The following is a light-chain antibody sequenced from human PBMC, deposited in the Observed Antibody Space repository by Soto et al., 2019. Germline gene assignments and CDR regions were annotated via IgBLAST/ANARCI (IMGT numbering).Light chain of an antibody. J-gene: IGKJ5*01. Sequence: SQSPAALSLSQGERATLSCRASQSISTYLAWYQQKPGQAPRLLIYDASNRAAGIPARFSGSGSGTDFTLTISSVEPEDFAVYYCQQRSNWPPITFGQGTRLAI. V-gene: IGKV3-11*01. CDR2: DAS. CDR1: QSISTY. CDR3: QQRSNWPPIT.